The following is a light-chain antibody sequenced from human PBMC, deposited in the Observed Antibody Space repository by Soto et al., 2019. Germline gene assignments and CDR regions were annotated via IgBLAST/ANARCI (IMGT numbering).Light chain of an antibody. CDR3: NSYTNTERV. V-gene: IGLV2-14*01. J-gene: IGLJ1*01. CDR2: EVS. CDR1: SSDFGDYHF. Sequence: QSALTQPASVSGSPGQSITISCTGTSSDFGDYHFVSWYQQHPGQAPKLIIYEVSNRASGVSDRFSGSKSGNTASLNISGLQAEDEADYYCNSYTNTERVFGTGTKVTVL.